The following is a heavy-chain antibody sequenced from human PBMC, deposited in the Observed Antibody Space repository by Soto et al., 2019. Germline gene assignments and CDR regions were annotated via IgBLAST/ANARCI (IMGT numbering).Heavy chain of an antibody. V-gene: IGHV3-30*18. CDR2: ISYDGSNK. CDR1: GFTFSSYG. D-gene: IGHD6-13*01. J-gene: IGHJ6*02. Sequence: QVQLVESGGGVVQPGRSLRLSCAASGFTFSSYGMHWVRQAPGKGLEWVAVISYDGSNKYYADSVKGRFTISRDNSKHTLYLQMNSLRAEDTAVYYCAKDIAAARGGEGYGMDVWGQGTTVTVSS. CDR3: AKDIAAARGGEGYGMDV.